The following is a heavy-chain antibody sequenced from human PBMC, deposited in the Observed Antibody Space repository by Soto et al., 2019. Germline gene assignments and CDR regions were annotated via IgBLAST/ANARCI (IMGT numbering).Heavy chain of an antibody. CDR2: ISHDEGNK. J-gene: IGHJ4*02. CDR3: ARGASDFWGGYPEIHFFDS. Sequence: GGSLRLSCAASEFTFSTYPMHWVRQAPGKCLEWVAVISHDEGNKYYGDSMKGRFTISRDNSKNTLYLQMNSLRGDDTAVYYCARGASDFWGGYPEIHFFDSWGQGXLVTVSS. D-gene: IGHD3-3*01. CDR1: EFTFSTYP. V-gene: IGHV3-30-3*01.